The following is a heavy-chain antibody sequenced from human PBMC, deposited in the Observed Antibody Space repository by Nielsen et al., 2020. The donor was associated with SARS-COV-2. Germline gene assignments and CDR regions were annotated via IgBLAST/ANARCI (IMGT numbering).Heavy chain of an antibody. Sequence: GESLKISCAASGFTFSSYGMHWVRQAPGKGLEWVAVIWYDGSNKYYADSVKGRFTISRDNTKNSLNLQMNSLRAEDTALYYCAKDLNWNDPFGGQGTLVTVSS. CDR2: IWYDGSNK. J-gene: IGHJ4*02. D-gene: IGHD1-1*01. CDR3: AKDLNWNDPF. V-gene: IGHV3-33*03. CDR1: GFTFSSYG.